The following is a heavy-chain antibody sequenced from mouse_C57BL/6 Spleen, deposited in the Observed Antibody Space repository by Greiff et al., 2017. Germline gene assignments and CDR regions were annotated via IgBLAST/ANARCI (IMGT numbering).Heavy chain of an antibody. D-gene: IGHD1-1*01. CDR1: GFTFSSYA. CDR2: ISDGGSYT. CDR3: ARDDYDGSSSFAY. J-gene: IGHJ3*01. Sequence: DVMLVESGGGLVMPGGSLKLSCAASGFTFSSYAMSWVRQPPEKRLEWVATISDGGSYTYYPDNVKGRFTISRDNAKNNLYQQMRHLKSEDTAMYYCARDDYDGSSSFAYWGQGTLVTVSA. V-gene: IGHV5-4*01.